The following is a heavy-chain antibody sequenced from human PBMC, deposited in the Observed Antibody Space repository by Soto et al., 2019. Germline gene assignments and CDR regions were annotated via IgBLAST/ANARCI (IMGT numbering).Heavy chain of an antibody. D-gene: IGHD3-22*01. V-gene: IGHV1-69*13. Sequence: GASVKVSCKASGGTFSSYAISWVRQAPGQGLEWMGGIIPIFSTANYAQKFQGRVTITADESTSTAYMELSSLRSEDTAVYYCARALFEQHYYDSSGYLRTPQYYFDYWGQGTLVTVSS. CDR3: ARALFEQHYYDSSGYLRTPQYYFDY. J-gene: IGHJ4*02. CDR2: IIPIFSTA. CDR1: GGTFSSYA.